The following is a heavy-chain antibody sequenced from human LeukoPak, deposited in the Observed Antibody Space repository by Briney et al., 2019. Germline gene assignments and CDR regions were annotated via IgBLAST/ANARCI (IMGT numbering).Heavy chain of an antibody. Sequence: KSSETLSLTCAVYGGSFSGYYWSWIRQPPGKGLEWIGEINHSGSTNYNPSLKSRVTISVDTSKNQFSLKLSSVTAADTAVYYCARHPYNWNLYFDYWGQGTLVTVSS. CDR3: ARHPYNWNLYFDY. V-gene: IGHV4-34*01. J-gene: IGHJ4*02. CDR2: INHSGST. D-gene: IGHD1-7*01. CDR1: GGSFSGYY.